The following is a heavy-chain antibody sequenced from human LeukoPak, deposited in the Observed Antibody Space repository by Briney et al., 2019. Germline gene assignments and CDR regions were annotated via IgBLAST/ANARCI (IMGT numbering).Heavy chain of an antibody. V-gene: IGHV3-64*01. CDR1: GFTFSSYA. D-gene: IGHD1-26*01. Sequence: PGGSLRLSCAASGFTFSSYAMHWVRQAPGKGLEYVSAISSNGGSTYYANSVKGRFTISRDNSKNTLYLQMGSLRAEDMAVYYCARIVVGAPDYWGQGTLVTVSS. CDR2: ISSNGGST. CDR3: ARIVVGAPDY. J-gene: IGHJ4*02.